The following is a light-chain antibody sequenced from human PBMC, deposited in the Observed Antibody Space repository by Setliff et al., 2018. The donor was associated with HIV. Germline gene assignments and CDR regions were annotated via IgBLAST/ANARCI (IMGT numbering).Light chain of an antibody. CDR3: QMWNSSSDDPGV. J-gene: IGLJ1*01. Sequence: SYELSQPPSVSVAPGRTASIACGGNNIGSKGVHWYQQKTGQAPVLVMYDDDDRPSRIPERFSGSHSGDTATLTISRVEAGDEADYYCQMWNSSSDDPGVFGTGTKVTVL. V-gene: IGLV3-21*04. CDR1: NIGSKG. CDR2: DDD.